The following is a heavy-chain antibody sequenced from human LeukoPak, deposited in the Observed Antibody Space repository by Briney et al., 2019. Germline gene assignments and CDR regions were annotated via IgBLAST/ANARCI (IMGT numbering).Heavy chain of an antibody. D-gene: IGHD4-23*01. Sequence: GGSLRLSCAASGFTFSSYAMSWVRQAPGKGLEGVSAISGSGGSTYYADSVKGRFTISRDNSKNTLYLQMNSLRAEDTAVYYCASTGGNPSFDYWGQGTLVTVSS. CDR1: GFTFSSYA. CDR3: ASTGGNPSFDY. J-gene: IGHJ4*02. V-gene: IGHV3-23*01. CDR2: ISGSGGST.